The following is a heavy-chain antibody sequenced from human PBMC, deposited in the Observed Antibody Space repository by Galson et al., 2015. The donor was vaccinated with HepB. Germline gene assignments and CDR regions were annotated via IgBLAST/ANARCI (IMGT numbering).Heavy chain of an antibody. J-gene: IGHJ4*02. CDR3: AAMGNPPSGRVWDVFTMIPVR. V-gene: IGHV1-58*01. D-gene: IGHD3-22*01. CDR1: GFTFTSSA. Sequence: SVKVSCKASGFTFTSSAVQWVRQARGQRLEWIGWIVVGSGNTNYAQKFQERVTITRDMSTSTAYMELSSLRSEDTAVYYCAAMGNPPSGRVWDVFTMIPVRWGQGTLVTVSS. CDR2: IVVGSGNT.